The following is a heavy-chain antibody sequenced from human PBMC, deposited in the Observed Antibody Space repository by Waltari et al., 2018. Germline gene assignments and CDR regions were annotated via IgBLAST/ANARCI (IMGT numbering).Heavy chain of an antibody. Sequence: EVQLVQSGGGLVQPGGSLRLSCAASGLIISSNYMSWVRQAPGEGVEWVSVFYSDRSTYYADAVKGRFTISRDKSVNTLYLQMNSLRAGDTAVYFCSRVMSGVVYYFDYWGQGTLVTVSS. CDR1: GLIISSNY. D-gene: IGHD2-15*01. V-gene: IGHV3-66*01. CDR3: SRVMSGVVYYFDY. J-gene: IGHJ4*02. CDR2: FYSDRST.